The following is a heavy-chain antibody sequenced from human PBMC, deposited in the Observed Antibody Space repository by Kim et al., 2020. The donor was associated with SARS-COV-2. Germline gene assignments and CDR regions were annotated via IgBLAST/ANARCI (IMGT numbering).Heavy chain of an antibody. CDR2: IIPIFGTA. CDR1: GGTFSSYA. D-gene: IGHD4-17*01. CDR3: ARDQATYDYGDYDAFDI. V-gene: IGHV1-69*13. J-gene: IGHJ3*02. Sequence: SVKVSCKASGGTFSSYAISWVRQAPGQGLEWMGGIIPIFGTANYAQKFQGRVTITADESTSTAYMELSSLRSEDTAVYYCARDQATYDYGDYDAFDIWGQGTMVTVSS.